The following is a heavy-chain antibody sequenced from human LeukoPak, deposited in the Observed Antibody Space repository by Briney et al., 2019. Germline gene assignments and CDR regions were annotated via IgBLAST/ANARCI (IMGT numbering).Heavy chain of an antibody. CDR3: ARAVRSGYDFWSGYPCCPAFDI. CDR2: IGGSGGDE. Sequence: WGSLRLSCAASGFTFSDYYMSWIRQSPGKGLEWLSYIGGSGGDEHYADSVKGRFTISRDNAEKSLYLQMNSLRAEDTAVYYCARAVRSGYDFWSGYPCCPAFDIWGQGTMVTVSS. V-gene: IGHV3-11*04. D-gene: IGHD3-3*01. J-gene: IGHJ3*02. CDR1: GFTFSDYY.